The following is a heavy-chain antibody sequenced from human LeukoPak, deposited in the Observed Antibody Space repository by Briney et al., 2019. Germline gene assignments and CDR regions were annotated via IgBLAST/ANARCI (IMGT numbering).Heavy chain of an antibody. CDR2: IIPILGIA. Sequence: GASVKVSCKASGGAFSSYAISWVRQAPGQGLEWMGRIIPILGIANYAQRFQGRVTITTDESTSTAYMELSSLRSEDTAVYYCAREYYYGSGSRGSWFDPWGQGTLVTVSS. CDR1: GGAFSSYA. D-gene: IGHD3-10*01. V-gene: IGHV1-69*04. J-gene: IGHJ5*02. CDR3: AREYYYGSGSRGSWFDP.